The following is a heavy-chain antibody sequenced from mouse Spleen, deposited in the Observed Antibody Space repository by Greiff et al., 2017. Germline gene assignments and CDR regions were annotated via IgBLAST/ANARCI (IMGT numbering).Heavy chain of an antibody. CDR2: IYPGDGDT. CDR1: GYAFSSSW. D-gene: IGHD2-1*01. CDR3: AREDYGNLGFAY. Sequence: QVQLKQSGPELVKPGASVKISCKASGYAFSSSWMNWVKQRPGKGLEWIGRIYPGDGDTNYNGKFKGKATPTADKSSSTAYMQLSSLTSEDSAVYFCAREDYGNLGFAYWGQGTLVTVSA. J-gene: IGHJ3*01. V-gene: IGHV1-82*01.